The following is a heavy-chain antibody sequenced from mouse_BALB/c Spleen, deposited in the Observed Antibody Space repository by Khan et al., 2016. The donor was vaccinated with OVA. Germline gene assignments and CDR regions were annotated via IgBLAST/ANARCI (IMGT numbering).Heavy chain of an antibody. CDR2: INPSNDYT. CDR1: GYTFTSYT. V-gene: IGHV1-4*01. J-gene: IGHJ3*01. CDR3: VREGAYHRSDGWFAY. D-gene: IGHD2-14*01. Sequence: VQLQESGAELARPGASVKMSCKASGYTFTSYTIHWVRQRPGQAPEWIGHINPSNDYTNYNQNFKDKATLIVDNSSTTAYMHMSSLTSENSAVYYGVREGAYHRSDGWFAYWGQGTLVTVSA.